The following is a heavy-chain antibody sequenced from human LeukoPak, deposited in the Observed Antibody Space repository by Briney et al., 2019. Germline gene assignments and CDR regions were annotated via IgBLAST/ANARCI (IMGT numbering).Heavy chain of an antibody. Sequence: PSETLSLTCAVYGGSFSGYDWSWIRQPPGKGLEWIGEINHSGSTNYNPSLKSRVTISVDTSKNQFSLKLSSVTAADTAVYYCASYSSSWYRFAFDIWGQGTMVTVSS. CDR2: INHSGST. CDR3: ASYSSSWYRFAFDI. V-gene: IGHV4-34*01. CDR1: GGSFSGYD. D-gene: IGHD6-13*01. J-gene: IGHJ3*02.